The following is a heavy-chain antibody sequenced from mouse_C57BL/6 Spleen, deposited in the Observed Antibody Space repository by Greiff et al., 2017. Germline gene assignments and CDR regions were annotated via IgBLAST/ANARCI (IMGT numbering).Heavy chain of an antibody. Sequence: QVQLQQPGAELVKPGASVKVSCKASGYTFTSYWMHWVKQRPGQGLEWIGRIHPSDSYTNYNQKFKGKATLTVDKSSSTAYMQLSSLTSEDSAVYYCAIDSSGPWFAYGGQGTLVTVSA. CDR2: IHPSDSYT. CDR3: AIDSSGPWFAY. D-gene: IGHD3-2*02. V-gene: IGHV1-74*01. J-gene: IGHJ3*01. CDR1: GYTFTSYW.